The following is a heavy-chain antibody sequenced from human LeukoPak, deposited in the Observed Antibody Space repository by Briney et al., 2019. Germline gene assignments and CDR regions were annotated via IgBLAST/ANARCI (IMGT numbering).Heavy chain of an antibody. CDR2: ISYSGST. Sequence: SETLSLTCTVSGGSISSSSYYWGWIRQPPGKGLEWIASISYSGSTYYNPSLKSRVTISADTSRNQFSLKLSSVTAADTAVYYCARVLTHPQWLVIDYWGQGTLVTVSS. V-gene: IGHV4-39*07. CDR3: ARVLTHPQWLVIDY. D-gene: IGHD6-19*01. J-gene: IGHJ4*02. CDR1: GGSISSSSYY.